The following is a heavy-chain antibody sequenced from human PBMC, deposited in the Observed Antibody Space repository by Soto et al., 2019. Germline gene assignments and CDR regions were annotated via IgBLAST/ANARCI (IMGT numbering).Heavy chain of an antibody. V-gene: IGHV1-8*01. CDR1: GYTFTSYD. J-gene: IGHJ4*02. D-gene: IGHD5-12*01. CDR3: AKAGERWLQFDSYFDY. CDR2: MNPNSGNT. Sequence: GASVKVSCKASGYTFTSYDINRVRQATGQGHEWMGWMNPNSGNTGYAQKFQGRVTMTRNTSISTAYMELSSLRSEDTAVYYCAKAGERWLQFDSYFDYWGQGTLVTVSS.